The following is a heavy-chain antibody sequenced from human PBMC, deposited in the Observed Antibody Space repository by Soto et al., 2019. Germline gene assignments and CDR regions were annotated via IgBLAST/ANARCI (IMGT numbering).Heavy chain of an antibody. J-gene: IGHJ4*02. D-gene: IGHD3-9*01. V-gene: IGHV3-23*01. Sequence: GGSLRLSCAASGFTFSSYAMSWVRQAPGKGLEWVSAISGSGGSTYYADSVKGRFTISRDNSKNTLYLQMNSLRAEDTAVYYCATLAGSDWLIELDYWGQGTLVTVSS. CDR1: GFTFSSYA. CDR3: ATLAGSDWLIELDY. CDR2: ISGSGGST.